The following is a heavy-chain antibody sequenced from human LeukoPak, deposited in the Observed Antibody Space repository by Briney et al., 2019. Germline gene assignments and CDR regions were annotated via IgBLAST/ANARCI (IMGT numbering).Heavy chain of an antibody. CDR1: GGTFSNDG. CDR3: AKGGRSCSSSACPSNWFDP. CDR2: IIPMFGTT. J-gene: IGHJ5*02. V-gene: IGHV1-69*06. D-gene: IGHD2-2*01. Sequence: GSSVKVSCKTSGGTFSNDGIIWVRQAPGQGLEWMGRIIPMFGTTEYAEKFQGRVTITADMSTTTGYMELSSLRSEDTAVYYCAKGGRSCSSSACPSNWFDPWGQGTLVTVSS.